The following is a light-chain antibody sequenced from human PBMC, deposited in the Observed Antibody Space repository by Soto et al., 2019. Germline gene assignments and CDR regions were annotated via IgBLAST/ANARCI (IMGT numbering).Light chain of an antibody. J-gene: IGKJ1*01. CDR3: LQHNVFPRT. Sequence: DIQMTQSPSSLSASVGDIVTITCRASQAIRNDLAWYQQKPGRAPKRLIYGSSSLHSGVPSRVSGRGSGTEFTLTISSLQPEDFATYYCLQHNVFPRTFGQGTKVEIK. CDR1: QAIRND. CDR2: GSS. V-gene: IGKV1-17*01.